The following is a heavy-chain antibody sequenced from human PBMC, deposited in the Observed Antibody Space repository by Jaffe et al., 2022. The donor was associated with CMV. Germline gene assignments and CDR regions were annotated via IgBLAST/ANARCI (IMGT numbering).Heavy chain of an antibody. Sequence: EVQLLESGGGLVQPGGSLRLSCAASGFTFSSYAMSWVRQAPGKGLEWVSAISGSGGSTYYADSVKGRFTISRDNSKNTLYLQMNSLRAEDTAVYYCANIGKYSYGPEVGYWGQGTLVTVSS. J-gene: IGHJ4*02. CDR3: ANIGKYSYGPEVGY. V-gene: IGHV3-23*01. D-gene: IGHD5-18*01. CDR1: GFTFSSYA. CDR2: ISGSGGST.